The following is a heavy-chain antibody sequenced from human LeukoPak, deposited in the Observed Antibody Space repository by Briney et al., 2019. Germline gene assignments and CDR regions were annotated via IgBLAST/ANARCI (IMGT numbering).Heavy chain of an antibody. V-gene: IGHV3-53*04. J-gene: IGHJ6*02. CDR3: ARDGPRRCSSTSCYTLHGMDV. CDR2: IYSGGST. D-gene: IGHD2-2*02. Sequence: PGGSLRLSCAASGFTVSSNYMSWVRQAPGKGLEWVSVIYSGGSTYYADSVKGRFTISRHNSKNTLYLQMNSLRAEDTAVYYCARDGPRRCSSTSCYTLHGMDVWGQGTTVTVSS. CDR1: GFTVSSNY.